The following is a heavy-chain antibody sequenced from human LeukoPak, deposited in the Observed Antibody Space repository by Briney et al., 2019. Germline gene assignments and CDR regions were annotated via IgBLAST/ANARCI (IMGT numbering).Heavy chain of an antibody. Sequence: ASVKVSCKASGYSFTSYGISWVRQAPGQGLEWMGWISAYNSNTNYAQKLQGRVTMTTDTSTSTAYMELRSLRSDDTAVYYCARDHWKFRGRGERAFDIWGQGTMVTVSS. CDR1: GYSFTSYG. CDR3: ARDHWKFRGRGERAFDI. CDR2: ISAYNSNT. D-gene: IGHD1-26*01. J-gene: IGHJ3*02. V-gene: IGHV1-18*01.